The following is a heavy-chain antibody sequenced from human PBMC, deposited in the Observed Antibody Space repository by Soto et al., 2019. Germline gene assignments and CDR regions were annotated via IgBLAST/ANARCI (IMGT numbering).Heavy chain of an antibody. J-gene: IGHJ4*02. CDR2: IYYSGST. CDR1: GGSISSYY. CDR3: ANQRDSTIYFDY. Sequence: PSETLSLTCTVSGGSISSYYWSWIRQPPGKGLEWIGYIYYSGSTNYNPSLKSRVTISVDTSKNQFSLSLRSVTAADTAVFYCANQRDSTIYFDYWGPGTLVTVSS. D-gene: IGHD2-2*01. V-gene: IGHV4-59*01.